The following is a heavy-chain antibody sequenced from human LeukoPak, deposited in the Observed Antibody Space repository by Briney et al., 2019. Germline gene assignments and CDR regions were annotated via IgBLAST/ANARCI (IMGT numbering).Heavy chain of an antibody. CDR1: GGSISSYY. CDR2: IYYSGST. D-gene: IGHD6-13*01. CDR3: ARGPIWTAAAVRGNYYYMDV. J-gene: IGHJ6*03. Sequence: SETLSLTCTVSGGSISSYYWSWIRQPPGKGLEWIGDIYYSGSTNYNPSLNIRVNISVDTSQTQSSLKLSSVTAAETAVYYCARGPIWTAAAVRGNYYYMDVWGKGTTVTVSS. V-gene: IGHV4-59*01.